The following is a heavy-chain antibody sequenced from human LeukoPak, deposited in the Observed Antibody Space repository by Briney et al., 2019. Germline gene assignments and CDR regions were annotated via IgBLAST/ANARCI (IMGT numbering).Heavy chain of an antibody. J-gene: IGHJ4*02. V-gene: IGHV3-23*01. Sequence: GGSLRLSCAASGFTFSSYAMNWVRQAPGKGLEWVSAIGGGGGSPYYADPVKGRFTISRDNSKNTLYLQMNSLRAEDTAVYYCGKGTDRTSGSYFWGQGTLVTVSS. CDR2: IGGGGGSP. D-gene: IGHD1-26*01. CDR3: GKGTDRTSGSYF. CDR1: GFTFSSYA.